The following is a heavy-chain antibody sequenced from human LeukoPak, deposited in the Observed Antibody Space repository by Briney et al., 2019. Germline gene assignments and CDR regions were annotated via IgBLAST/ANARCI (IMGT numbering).Heavy chain of an antibody. CDR2: IYYSGST. CDR1: GGSISSYY. J-gene: IGHJ4*02. D-gene: IGHD3-22*01. Sequence: SETLSLTCTVSGGSISSYYWTWIRQPPGKGLEWIGYIYYSGSTNYNPSLKSRVTISVDTSKNQFSLKLSSVTAADTAVYYCARWYYDSSGHGYFDYWGQGTLVTVSS. CDR3: ARWYYDSSGHGYFDY. V-gene: IGHV4-59*08.